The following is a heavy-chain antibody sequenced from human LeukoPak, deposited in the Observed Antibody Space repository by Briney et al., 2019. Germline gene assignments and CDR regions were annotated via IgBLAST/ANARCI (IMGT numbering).Heavy chain of an antibody. J-gene: IGHJ4*02. CDR1: GFTFSSYA. V-gene: IGHV3-23*01. D-gene: IGHD6-19*01. CDR2: ISGSGGST. Sequence: GGSLRLSCAASGFTFSSYAMSWVRQAPGKGLEWVSAISGSGGSTYYADSVKGQFTISRDNSKNTLYLQMNSLRAEDTAVYYCAKAPHFIAVAGTNYYFDYWGQGTLVTVSS. CDR3: AKAPHFIAVAGTNYYFDY.